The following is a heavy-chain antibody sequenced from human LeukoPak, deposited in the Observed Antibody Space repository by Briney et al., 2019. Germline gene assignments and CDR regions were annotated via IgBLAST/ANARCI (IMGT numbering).Heavy chain of an antibody. J-gene: IGHJ4*02. D-gene: IGHD6-19*01. CDR3: ARDPLGKGGAVGDL. CDR2: ISTGSTYR. Sequence: GGSLRLSCAASGFTFSSYEMNWVRQAPGKGLEWVSFISTGSTYRYYADSLKGRFTISRDNAKNSLYLQMNSLRAEDTAVYYCARDPLGKGGAVGDLWGQGTLVTVSS. CDR1: GFTFSSYE. V-gene: IGHV3-21*05.